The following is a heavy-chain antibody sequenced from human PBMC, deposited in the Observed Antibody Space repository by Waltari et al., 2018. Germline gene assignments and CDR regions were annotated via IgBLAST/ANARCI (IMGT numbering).Heavy chain of an antibody. CDR1: GYTFSGYH. V-gene: IGHV1-2*02. D-gene: IGHD1-26*01. CDR2: INPNSGGT. Sequence: QVQLVQSGAEVKKPGASVKVSCKASGYTFSGYHMPWVRQAPGQGLEWMGWINPNSGGTNYAQKFQGRVTMTRDTSISTAYMELSRLRSDDTAVYYCARGDLEWELLLDYWGQGTLVTVSS. CDR3: ARGDLEWELLLDY. J-gene: IGHJ4*02.